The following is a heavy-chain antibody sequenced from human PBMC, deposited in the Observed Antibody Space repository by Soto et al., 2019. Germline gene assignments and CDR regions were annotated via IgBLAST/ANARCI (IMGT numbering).Heavy chain of an antibody. Sequence: EVQLLESGGGLVQPGGSLRLSCAASGFTFSSYAMSWVHQAPGKGLEWVSVISGSGDGTYYADSVKGRFTISRDNSKNTLYLQMNSLRAEDTAVYYCAKRATGTYFDYWGQGTLVTVSS. D-gene: IGHD1-1*01. CDR1: GFTFSSYA. V-gene: IGHV3-23*01. CDR2: ISGSGDGT. J-gene: IGHJ4*02. CDR3: AKRATGTYFDY.